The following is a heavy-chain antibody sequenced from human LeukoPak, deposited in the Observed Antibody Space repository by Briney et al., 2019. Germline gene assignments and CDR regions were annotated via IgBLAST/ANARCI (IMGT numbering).Heavy chain of an antibody. CDR3: ARHEGGAAAAFDY. Sequence: SETLSLTCTVSGGSISSYYWSWIRQPPGKGLEWIGYIYYSGSTNYNPSLKSRVTISVDTSKNQFSLKLSSVTAADTAVYYCARHEGGAAAAFDYWGQGTLVTVSS. V-gene: IGHV4-59*08. CDR2: IYYSGST. D-gene: IGHD6-13*01. CDR1: GGSISSYY. J-gene: IGHJ4*02.